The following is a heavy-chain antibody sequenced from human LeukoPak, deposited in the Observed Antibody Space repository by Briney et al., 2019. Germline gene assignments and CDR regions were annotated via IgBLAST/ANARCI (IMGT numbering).Heavy chain of an antibody. J-gene: IGHJ4*02. CDR2: ITGTSSTI. CDR1: GFTFSTYT. D-gene: IGHD6-19*01. V-gene: IGHV3-48*02. Sequence: GGSLRLSCAASGFTFSTYTMNWVRQAPGKGLEWVSYITGTSSTIYYADSVKGRFTVSRDNARNSLYLQMNSLRDEDTAVYYCARVLTDSRGCYHFDYWGQGTL. CDR3: ARVLTDSRGCYHFDY.